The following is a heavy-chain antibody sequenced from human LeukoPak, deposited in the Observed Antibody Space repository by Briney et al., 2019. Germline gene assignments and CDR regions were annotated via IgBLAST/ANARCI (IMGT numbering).Heavy chain of an antibody. Sequence: GGSLRLSCAASGFTFSSYAMHWVRQAPGKGLEWVAVISYDGSNKYYADSVKGRFTISRDNSKNTLYLQMNSLRAEDTAVYYCARAHQWLESVDAFDIWGQGTMVTVSS. V-gene: IGHV3-30-3*01. D-gene: IGHD6-19*01. CDR1: GFTFSSYA. CDR2: ISYDGSNK. CDR3: ARAHQWLESVDAFDI. J-gene: IGHJ3*02.